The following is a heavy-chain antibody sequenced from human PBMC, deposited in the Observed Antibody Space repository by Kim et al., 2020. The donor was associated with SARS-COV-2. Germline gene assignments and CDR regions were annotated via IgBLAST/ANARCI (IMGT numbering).Heavy chain of an antibody. Sequence: ASVKVSCKASGYSLTNYGITWVRQAPGQGLEWMGWISGYNGNTKYAQNVQGRLTMTTDTPTTTAYMELRSLRFDDTAVYYCARDFGNYGLDVWGQGTTVTVS. D-gene: IGHD3-3*01. J-gene: IGHJ6*02. CDR1: GYSLTNYG. CDR3: ARDFGNYGLDV. V-gene: IGHV1-18*01. CDR2: ISGYNGNT.